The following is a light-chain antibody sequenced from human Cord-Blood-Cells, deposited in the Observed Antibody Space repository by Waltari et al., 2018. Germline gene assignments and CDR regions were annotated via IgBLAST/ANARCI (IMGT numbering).Light chain of an antibody. CDR1: SSDVGGYNY. CDR2: YVS. V-gene: IGLV2-14*01. CDR3: SSYTSSSTWV. Sequence: QSALTQPASVSGSPGQSITISCTGTSSDVGGYNYFSWYQKHPGKAPKLMIYYVSKRPSGVSNRFSGSKSGNTASLTISGLQAEDEADYYCSSYTSSSTWVFGGGTKLTVL. J-gene: IGLJ3*02.